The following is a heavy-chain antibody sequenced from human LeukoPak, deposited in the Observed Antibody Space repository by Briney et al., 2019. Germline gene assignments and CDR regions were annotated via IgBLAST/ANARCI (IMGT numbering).Heavy chain of an antibody. CDR3: ARSFGRLLHIDY. CDR2: VYYSGST. D-gene: IGHD3-22*01. V-gene: IGHV4-59*01. Sequence: SETLSLTCPVSGGSLSSYYWSWIRQPPGTGLEGIGYVYYSGSTNYNPSLKSRVTISVDTSKNQFSLKLSSEPAADTAVYYCARSFGRLLHIDYWGQGTIGTVSS. CDR1: GGSLSSYY. J-gene: IGHJ4*02.